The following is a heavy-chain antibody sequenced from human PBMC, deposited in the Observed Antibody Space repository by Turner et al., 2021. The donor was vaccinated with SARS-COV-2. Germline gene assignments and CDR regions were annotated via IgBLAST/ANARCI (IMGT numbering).Heavy chain of an antibody. V-gene: IGHV3-74*01. J-gene: IGHJ4*02. CDR3: ARGVTVAGITPFGY. D-gene: IGHD6-19*01. CDR2: INSDGSST. Sequence: EVQLVESGGGLVQPGGSLRLSCAASGFTFSSYCMHWVRQAPGKGLVWVSRINSDGSSTSYADSVKGRFTVSRDNAKNTLYLQMNSLRAEDTAVYYCARGVTVAGITPFGYWGQGTLVTVSS. CDR1: GFTFSSYC.